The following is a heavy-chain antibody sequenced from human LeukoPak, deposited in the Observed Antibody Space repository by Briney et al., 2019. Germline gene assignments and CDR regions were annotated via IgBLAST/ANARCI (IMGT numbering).Heavy chain of an antibody. J-gene: IGHJ6*02. V-gene: IGHV1-18*01. Sequence: ASVKVSCKASGYTFTSYGISWVRQAPGQGLEWMGWISAYNGNTNYAQKFQGWVTMTRDTSISTAYMELSRLGSDDTAVYYCARDSAEGYYYYGMDVWGQGTTVTVSS. CDR2: ISAYNGNT. CDR1: GYTFTSYG. CDR3: ARDSAEGYYYYGMDV. D-gene: IGHD2-2*01.